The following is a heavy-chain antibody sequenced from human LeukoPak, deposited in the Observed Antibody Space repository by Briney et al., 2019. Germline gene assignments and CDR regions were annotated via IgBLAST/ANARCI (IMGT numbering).Heavy chain of an antibody. D-gene: IGHD2/OR15-2a*01. CDR2: ISYDGSNK. Sequence: GGSLRLSCAASGFTFSSYGIHWVRQAPGKGLEWVAVISYDGSNKYYADSVKGRFTISRDNSKNTLYLQMNSLRAEDTAVYYCAKDIYLPEYGYWGQGTLVTVSS. J-gene: IGHJ4*02. CDR1: GFTFSSYG. V-gene: IGHV3-30*18. CDR3: AKDIYLPEYGY.